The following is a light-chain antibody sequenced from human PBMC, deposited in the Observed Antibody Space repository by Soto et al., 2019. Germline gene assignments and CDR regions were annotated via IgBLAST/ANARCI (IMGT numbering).Light chain of an antibody. CDR2: EVR. V-gene: IGLV2-14*01. J-gene: IGLJ1*01. CDR1: SSDVGGYNY. CDR3: CLYIGATTYV. Sequence: QSALTQPASVSGSPGQSITISCTGTSSDVGGYNYVSWYQQHPGKAPKLIIYEVRNRPSGVSSRFSGSTSVNSASLTISGLQADDEADYYCCLYIGATTYVFGTGTKLTVL.